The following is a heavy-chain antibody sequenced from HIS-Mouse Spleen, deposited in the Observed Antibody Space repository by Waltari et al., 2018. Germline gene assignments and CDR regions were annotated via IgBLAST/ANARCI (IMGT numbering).Heavy chain of an antibody. CDR2: IYYRGST. J-gene: IGHJ2*01. CDR1: GGSISSSSYY. D-gene: IGHD6-13*01. CDR3: AREIPYSSSWYDWYFDL. Sequence: QLQLQESGPGLVKPSETLSLTCTVSGGSISSSSYYLGWIRQPPGKGLGWIGSIYYRGSTYYNPSLKSRVTISVETSKTQFSLKLSSVTAADTAVYYCAREIPYSSSWYDWYFDLWGRGTLVTVSS. V-gene: IGHV4-39*07.